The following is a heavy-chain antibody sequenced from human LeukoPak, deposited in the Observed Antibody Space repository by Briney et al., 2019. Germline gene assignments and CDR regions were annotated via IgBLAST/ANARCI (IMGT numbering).Heavy chain of an antibody. CDR1: GYTFTSYG. CDR2: ISAYNGNT. Sequence: ASVKVSCKASGYTFTSYGISWVRQAPGQGLEWMGWISAYNGNTNYAQELQGRVTMTTDTSTSTAYMELRSLRSDDTAVYYCARELVPIAAAGTIGWFDPWGQGTLVSVSS. V-gene: IGHV1-18*01. J-gene: IGHJ5*02. CDR3: ARELVPIAAAGTIGWFDP. D-gene: IGHD6-13*01.